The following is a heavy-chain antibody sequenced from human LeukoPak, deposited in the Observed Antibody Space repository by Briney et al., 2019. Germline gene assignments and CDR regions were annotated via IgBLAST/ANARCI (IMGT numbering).Heavy chain of an antibody. Sequence: GRSLSLSCAASGFTFSSHSMNWVRQATRKGLEWVSSIDGSTNYICYADSLRGRFTISIDNAKNSVYMQMHRLRAEDTAVYYCAREQIDTSSGAFGIDYWGQGTLVTVSS. CDR3: AREQIDTSSGAFGIDY. D-gene: IGHD6-13*01. V-gene: IGHV3-21*01. J-gene: IGHJ4*02. CDR1: GFTFSSHS. CDR2: IDGSTNYI.